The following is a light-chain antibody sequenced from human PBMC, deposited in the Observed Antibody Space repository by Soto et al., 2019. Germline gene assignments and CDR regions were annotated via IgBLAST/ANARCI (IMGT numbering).Light chain of an antibody. CDR2: DAS. CDR1: QNIYDK. J-gene: IGKJ4*01. CDR3: QHYNRWPLT. Sequence: EIVMTQSPATLSVSPGDRVSLSCRASQNIYDKLACYQQKPGQTPRLLIYDASTRATGISGSFSGSGSGTEFTLTISSLQSEDFAVYYCQHYNRWPLTFGGGTKVDIK. V-gene: IGKV3-15*01.